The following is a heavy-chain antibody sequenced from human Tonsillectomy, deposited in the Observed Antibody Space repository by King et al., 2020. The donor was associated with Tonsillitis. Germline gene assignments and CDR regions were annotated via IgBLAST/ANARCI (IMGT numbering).Heavy chain of an antibody. CDR2: IIPILGIA. CDR3: ASKYCSSTSCYISPIDY. CDR1: GGTFSSYA. J-gene: IGHJ4*02. V-gene: IGHV1-69*09. D-gene: IGHD2-2*02. Sequence: HVQLVKSGAEVKKPGSSVKVSCKASGGTFSSYAISWVRQAPGQGLEWMGRIIPILGIANYAQKFKGRVTITADKSTSTAYMELSSLRTEDTAVYYCASKYCSSTSCYISPIDYWGQGTLVTVSS.